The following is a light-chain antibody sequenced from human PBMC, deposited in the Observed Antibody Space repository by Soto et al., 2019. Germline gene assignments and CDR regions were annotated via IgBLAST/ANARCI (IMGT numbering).Light chain of an antibody. Sequence: EIVLTQSPGTLSLSPGERATLSCRASQSVSSSYLAWNQQKPGQAPRLLIYGASIRATGIPDRFSGSGSGTEFTLTISRLEPEDFAVYYCQQYGSSPYTFGQGTKLEIK. V-gene: IGKV3-20*01. CDR2: GAS. CDR3: QQYGSSPYT. CDR1: QSVSSSY. J-gene: IGKJ2*01.